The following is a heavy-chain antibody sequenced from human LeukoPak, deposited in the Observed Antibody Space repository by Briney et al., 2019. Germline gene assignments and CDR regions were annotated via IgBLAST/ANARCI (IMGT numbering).Heavy chain of an antibody. J-gene: IGHJ3*02. Sequence: GGSLRLSCAASGFTFSSYSMSWVRQAPGKGLGWVSAISGSGGSTYYADSVKGRFTISRDNSKNTLYLQMNSLRAEDTAVYYCAKSQVRFLEWPNDAFDIWGQGTMVTVSS. CDR1: GFTFSSYS. V-gene: IGHV3-23*01. CDR2: ISGSGGST. CDR3: AKSQVRFLEWPNDAFDI. D-gene: IGHD3-3*01.